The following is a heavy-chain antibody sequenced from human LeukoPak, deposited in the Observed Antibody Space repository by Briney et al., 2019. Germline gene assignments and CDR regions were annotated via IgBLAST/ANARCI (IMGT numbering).Heavy chain of an antibody. D-gene: IGHD3-22*01. J-gene: IGHJ4*02. CDR3: ARAYYYDSSGYASDY. V-gene: IGHV1-18*01. CDR1: GYTFTSYG. CDR2: ISAYNGNT. Sequence: ASVKVSCKASGYTFTSYGISWVRQAPGQGLEWMGWISAYNGNTNYAQKLQGRVTMTTDTSTSTAYMELRSLRSDDTAVYYCARAYYYDSSGYASDYWGQGTLVTVPS.